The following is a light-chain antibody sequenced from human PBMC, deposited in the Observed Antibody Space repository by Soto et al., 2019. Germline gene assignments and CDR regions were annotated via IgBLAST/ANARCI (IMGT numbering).Light chain of an antibody. V-gene: IGLV2-23*01. CDR2: EDS. Sequence: QSVLTQPASVSGAPGQLITISCTGTSRGYNFVSWYHQHPGKAPKLLIYEDSKRPSGVSNRFSGSKSGNTASLTISGLQAGDEADYHCCSYANTTPVVFGGGTKLTVL. J-gene: IGLJ2*01. CDR1: SRGYNF. CDR3: CSYANTTPVV.